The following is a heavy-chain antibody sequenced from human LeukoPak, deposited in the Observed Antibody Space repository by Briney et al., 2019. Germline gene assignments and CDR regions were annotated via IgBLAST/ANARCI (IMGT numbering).Heavy chain of an antibody. V-gene: IGHV3-15*01. Sequence: GGSLRLSCAASGFTFSNAWMSWVRQAPGKGLEWVGRIKSKTDGGTTDYAAPVKGRFTILRDDSKNTLYLQMNSLKTEDTAVYYCTTGQWLAHFDYWGQGTLVTVSS. D-gene: IGHD6-19*01. CDR2: IKSKTDGGTT. J-gene: IGHJ4*02. CDR3: TTGQWLAHFDY. CDR1: GFTFSNAW.